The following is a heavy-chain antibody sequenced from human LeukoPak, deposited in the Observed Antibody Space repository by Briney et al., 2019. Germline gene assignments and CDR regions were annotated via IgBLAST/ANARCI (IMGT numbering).Heavy chain of an antibody. D-gene: IGHD2-2*01. CDR3: ARAHCSSTSCYHYGMDV. Sequence: GGSLRLSCAASGFTFSSYAMHWVRQAPGKGLEWVAVISYDGSNKYYADSVKGRFTISRDNSKNTLYLQMSSLRAEDTAVYYCARAHCSSTSCYHYGMDVWGQGTTVTVSS. J-gene: IGHJ6*02. CDR2: ISYDGSNK. V-gene: IGHV3-30-3*01. CDR1: GFTFSSYA.